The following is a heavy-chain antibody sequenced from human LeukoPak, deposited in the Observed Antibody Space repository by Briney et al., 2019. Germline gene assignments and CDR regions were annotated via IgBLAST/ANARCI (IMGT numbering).Heavy chain of an antibody. V-gene: IGHV3-23*01. Sequence: GGSLRLSCAASGFTFSSYAMSWVRQAPGKGLEWVSAISGSGGSTYYADSVKGRFTISRDNSKNTLYLQMNSLRAEDTAVYYCAKVVRSTLSYSLGADYWGQGTLVTVSS. CDR2: ISGSGGST. D-gene: IGHD2-2*01. CDR3: AKVVRSTLSYSLGADY. J-gene: IGHJ4*02. CDR1: GFTFSSYA.